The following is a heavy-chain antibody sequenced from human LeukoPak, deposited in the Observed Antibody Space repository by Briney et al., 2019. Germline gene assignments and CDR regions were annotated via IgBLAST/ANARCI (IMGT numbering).Heavy chain of an antibody. D-gene: IGHD3-10*01. J-gene: IGHJ4*02. V-gene: IGHV1-69*04. CDR1: GGTFSSYA. Sequence: SVKVSCKASGGTFSSYAISWVRQAPGQGLEWMGRIIPILGIANYAQKFQGRVTITADKSTSTTYMELSSLRSEDTAVYYCARRAYGSGSYVDYWGQGTLVTVSS. CDR3: ARRAYGSGSYVDY. CDR2: IIPILGIA.